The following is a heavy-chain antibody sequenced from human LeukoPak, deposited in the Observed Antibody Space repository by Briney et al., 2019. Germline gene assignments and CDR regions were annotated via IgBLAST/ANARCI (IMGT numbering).Heavy chain of an antibody. D-gene: IGHD7-27*01. J-gene: IGHJ4*02. CDR3: ARATPLGSYYFDY. CDR2: IYYSGST. CDR1: GGSISSYY. Sequence: SETLSLTCTVSGGSISSYYWSWIRQPPGKGLEWIGYIYYSGSTNYNPSLKSRVTISVDTSKNQFSLKLSSVTAADTAVYYCARATPLGSYYFDYWGQGTLVTVSS. V-gene: IGHV4-59*12.